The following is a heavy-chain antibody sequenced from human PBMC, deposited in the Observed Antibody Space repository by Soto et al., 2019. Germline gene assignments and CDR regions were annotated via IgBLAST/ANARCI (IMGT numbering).Heavy chain of an antibody. CDR3: AREEFEDGRGHFDY. CDR2: ISYGGVNK. Sequence: QVQLVESGGGVVQPGGSLRLSCAASGFTFSTSVMHWVRQAPGKGLEWMAIISYGGVNKYYADSVKGRFTISGDISESTLYLQMNSLRTEDTAVYYCAREEFEDGRGHFDYWGQGTLVSVSS. J-gene: IGHJ4*02. CDR1: GFTFSTSV. D-gene: IGHD3-22*01. V-gene: IGHV3-30-3*01.